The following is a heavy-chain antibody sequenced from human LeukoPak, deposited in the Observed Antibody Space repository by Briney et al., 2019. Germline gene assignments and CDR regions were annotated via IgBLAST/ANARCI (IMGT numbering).Heavy chain of an antibody. D-gene: IGHD2-2*01. Sequence: SETLSLTCAVYGGSFTGYYWSWIRQPPGKGLEWIGEINHSGSTNYNPSLKSRVTISVDTSKNQFSLKLSSVTAADTAVYYCARSIVVVPAATNWFDPWGRGTLVTVSS. CDR2: INHSGST. CDR1: GGSFTGYY. CDR3: ARSIVVVPAATNWFDP. J-gene: IGHJ5*02. V-gene: IGHV4-34*01.